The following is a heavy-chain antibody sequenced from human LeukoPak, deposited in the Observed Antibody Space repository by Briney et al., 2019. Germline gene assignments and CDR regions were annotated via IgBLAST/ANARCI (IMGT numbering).Heavy chain of an antibody. CDR2: INWKSDKI. J-gene: IGHJ4*02. Sequence: GGSLRLSCAASGFTFNRSWMHWVRQAPGKGLEWVSGINWKSDKIGYADSVKGRFTISRDNSKNSLYLQMNSLRVEDTALYYCAKDRYCTSSSCPIDYWGQGTMVTVSS. V-gene: IGHV3-9*01. CDR3: AKDRYCTSSSCPIDY. CDR1: GFTFNRSW. D-gene: IGHD2-2*01.